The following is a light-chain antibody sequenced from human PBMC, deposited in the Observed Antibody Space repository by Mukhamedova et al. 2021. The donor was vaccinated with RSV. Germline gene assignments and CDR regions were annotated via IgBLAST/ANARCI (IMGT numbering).Light chain of an antibody. Sequence: KNYLAWYQQKPGQPPKLLIYWASTRESGVPDRFSGSGSGTDFTLTTSSLQAEDVAVYYCQQYYSTPWTFGQGTKVEIK. J-gene: IGKJ1*01. CDR2: WAS. CDR1: KNY. V-gene: IGKV4-1*01. CDR3: QQYYSTPWT.